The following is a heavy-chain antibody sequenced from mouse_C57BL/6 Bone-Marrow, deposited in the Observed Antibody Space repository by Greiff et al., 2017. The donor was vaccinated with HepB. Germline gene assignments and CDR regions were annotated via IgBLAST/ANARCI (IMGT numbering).Heavy chain of an antibody. CDR3: ARREIYYGPYYYAMDY. J-gene: IGHJ4*01. CDR2: IDPSDSYT. V-gene: IGHV1-69*01. Sequence: QVQLQQPGAELVMPGASVKLSSKPSGYTFTSYWMHWVKQRPGQGLEWIGEIDPSDSYTNYNQKFKGKSTLTVDKSSSTAYMQLSSLTSEDSAVYYCARREIYYGPYYYAMDYWGQGTSVTVSS. CDR1: GYTFTSYW. D-gene: IGHD2-1*01.